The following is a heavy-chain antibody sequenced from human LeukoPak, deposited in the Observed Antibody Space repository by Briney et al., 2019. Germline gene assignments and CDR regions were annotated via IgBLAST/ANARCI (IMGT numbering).Heavy chain of an antibody. Sequence: SETLSLTCTVSGASISSQFWSWVRQPPGKRPEYIGYMSYSGNTNYNPSLKSRVTISLDTSKNQFSLKLSSLTAADTAVYYCARFCSGSNLFDAWGQGTLVTVSS. J-gene: IGHJ5*02. CDR2: MSYSGNT. CDR3: ARFCSGSNLFDA. D-gene: IGHD2-21*01. V-gene: IGHV4-59*11. CDR1: GASISSQF.